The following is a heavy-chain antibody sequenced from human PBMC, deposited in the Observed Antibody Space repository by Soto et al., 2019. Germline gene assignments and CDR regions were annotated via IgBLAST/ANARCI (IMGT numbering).Heavy chain of an antibody. CDR3: ARENVLRRLEWLPRQGMDV. CDR1: GFPGGTSY. CDR2: IQIGGKT. J-gene: IGHJ6*02. V-gene: IGHV3-53*01. D-gene: IGHD3-3*01. Sequence: GGSLRLSCAASGFPGGTSYIHWFRQAPGKGLEWVSAIQIGGKTYYADSVKGRFITSRDKSESTVYLQMSSLRAEDTAVYFCARENVLRRLEWLPRQGMDVWGQGTTVTVSS.